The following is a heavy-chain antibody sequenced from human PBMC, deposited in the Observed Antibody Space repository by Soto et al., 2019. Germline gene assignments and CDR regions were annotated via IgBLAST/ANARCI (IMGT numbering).Heavy chain of an antibody. CDR1: GGSISSSNL. D-gene: IGHD6-19*01. V-gene: IGHV4-4*02. CDR3: ARAEVWLDYSSGWDPNWFDP. J-gene: IGHJ5*02. CDR2: IYHSGST. Sequence: SETLSLTCAVSGGSISSSNLWSWVRQPPGKGLEWIGEIYHSGSTNYNPSLKSRVTISVDKSKNQFSLKLSSVTAADTAVYYCARAEVWLDYSSGWDPNWFDPWGQGTLVTVSS.